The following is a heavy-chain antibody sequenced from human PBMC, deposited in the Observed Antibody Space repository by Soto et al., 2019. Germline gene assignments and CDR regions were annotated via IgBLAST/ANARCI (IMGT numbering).Heavy chain of an antibody. CDR2: INPNSGDT. V-gene: IGHV1-2*02. CDR3: AREASAVVALDY. Sequence: SLKVSCKASGYIFTAYSMHWVRQAPGQGLEWLGWINPNSGDTIYAQKFQGRVTMTCDTSVSTAYLELSSLRSDDTALYYCAREASAVVALDYWGQGTLVTVSS. CDR1: GYIFTAYS. J-gene: IGHJ4*02. D-gene: IGHD2-15*01.